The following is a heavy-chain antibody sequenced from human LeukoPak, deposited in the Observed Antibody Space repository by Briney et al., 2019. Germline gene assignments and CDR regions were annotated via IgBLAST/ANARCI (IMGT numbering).Heavy chain of an antibody. Sequence: PGGSLRLSCAASGFTFSSYEMNWVRQAPGKGLEWVSYISSSGSTIYYADSVKGRFTISRDNAKNSLYLQMNSLRAEDTAVYYCARVSVTIAAAGIALDLWGRGTLVTVSS. CDR1: GFTFSSYE. V-gene: IGHV3-48*03. D-gene: IGHD6-13*01. CDR2: ISSSGSTI. J-gene: IGHJ2*01. CDR3: ARVSVTIAAAGIALDL.